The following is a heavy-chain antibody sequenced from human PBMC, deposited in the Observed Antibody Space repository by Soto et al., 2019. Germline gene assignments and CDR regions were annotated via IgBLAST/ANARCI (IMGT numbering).Heavy chain of an antibody. CDR2: IIPIFGTA. J-gene: IGHJ4*02. Sequence: SVKVCCEPSRGTFSSYAIRWVRQAPGQGLEWMGGIIPIFGTANYAQKFQGRVTITADKSTSTAYMELSSLRSEDTAVYYCARDPFGPSVADDYWGQGTLVTVSS. V-gene: IGHV1-69*06. CDR1: RGTFSSYA. D-gene: IGHD6-19*01. CDR3: ARDPFGPSVADDY.